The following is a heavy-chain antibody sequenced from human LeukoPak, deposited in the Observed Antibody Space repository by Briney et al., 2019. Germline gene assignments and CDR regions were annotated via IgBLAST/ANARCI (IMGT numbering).Heavy chain of an antibody. V-gene: IGHV3-48*01. Sequence: GGSLRLSCAASGFTFSSYWMSWVRQAPGKGLEWVSYISSSSSTIYYADSVKGRFTISRDNAKNSLYLQMNSLRAEDTAVYYCARDLEQRWGQGTLVTVSS. CDR3: ARDLEQR. CDR2: ISSSSSTI. J-gene: IGHJ4*02. D-gene: IGHD6-25*01. CDR1: GFTFSSYW.